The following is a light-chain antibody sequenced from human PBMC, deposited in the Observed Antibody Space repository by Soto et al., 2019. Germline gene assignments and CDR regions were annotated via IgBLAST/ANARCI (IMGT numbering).Light chain of an antibody. CDR2: AAS. J-gene: IGKJ4*01. CDR1: QSINTK. Sequence: DIQMTQSPSSLSASVGDRVTITCRASQSINTKLNWYQQKPGKAPTLLIYAASTLQSGVPSRFSGSGFGTDFTLTISSLQAEDFASYYCQQLRSYPSTFGGGTKVDIK. V-gene: IGKV1-39*01. CDR3: QQLRSYPST.